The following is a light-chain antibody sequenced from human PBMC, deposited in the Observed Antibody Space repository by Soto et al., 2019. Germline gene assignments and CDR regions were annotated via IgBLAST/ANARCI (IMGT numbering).Light chain of an antibody. CDR2: GNS. CDR1: SSNIGAGYN. V-gene: IGLV1-40*01. Sequence: QSVLTQPPSVSGAPGQRVTISCTGSSSNIGAGYNVPWYQQLPGTAPKLLVYGNSNRPSGVPDRFSGSKSGTSASLAITGLQAEHEADYYCPSYDSSLSGWVFGGGTKLTLL. CDR3: PSYDSSLSGWV. J-gene: IGLJ3*02.